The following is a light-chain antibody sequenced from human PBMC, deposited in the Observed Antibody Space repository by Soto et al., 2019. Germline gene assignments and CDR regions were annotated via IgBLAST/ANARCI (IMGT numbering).Light chain of an antibody. CDR1: SSDVGGYKY. V-gene: IGLV2-14*01. CDR3: NSYTSSNTRL. Sequence: QSALTQPASVSGSPGQSITISCTGSSSDVGGYKYVSWYQQHPGKAPKLMIYEVSNRPSGVSNRFSGSKSGNTASLTISGLQDEDEAYYYCNSYTSSNTRLFGGGTKLIVL. CDR2: EVS. J-gene: IGLJ2*01.